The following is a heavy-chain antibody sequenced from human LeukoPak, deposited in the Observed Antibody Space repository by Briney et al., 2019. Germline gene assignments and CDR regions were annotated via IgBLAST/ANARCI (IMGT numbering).Heavy chain of an antibody. D-gene: IGHD2-2*02. Sequence: NPSETLSLTCAVSGYSISSGYYWGWIRPPPGKGLEWIGSSYHSGSTYYNPSLKSRVTISVDTPKNQFSLKLSSVAAADTAVYYCASPYCSSTSCYIPERAFDIWGQGTMVTVSS. J-gene: IGHJ3*02. CDR1: GYSISSGYY. CDR2: SYHSGST. CDR3: ASPYCSSTSCYIPERAFDI. V-gene: IGHV4-38-2*01.